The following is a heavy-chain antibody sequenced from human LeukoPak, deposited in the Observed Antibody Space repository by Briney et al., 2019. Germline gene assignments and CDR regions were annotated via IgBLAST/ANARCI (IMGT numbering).Heavy chain of an antibody. J-gene: IGHJ4*02. CDR2: IIPNSGGT. CDR3: ATPFTRYGY. V-gene: IGHV1-2*02. D-gene: IGHD5-18*01. Sequence: ASVNVSCKASGYTFTDYYVHWVRQAPGQGLEWMGWIIPNSGGTNYAQKFQGRVTMTRDTSISTAYMDLTSLTSDDTAVYYCATPFTRYGYWGQGTLVTVSS. CDR1: GYTFTDYY.